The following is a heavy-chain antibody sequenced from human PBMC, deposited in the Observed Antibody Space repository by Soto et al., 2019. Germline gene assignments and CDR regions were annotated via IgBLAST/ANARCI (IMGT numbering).Heavy chain of an antibody. CDR3: TTGLYGSGSSGGMDV. D-gene: IGHD3-10*01. CDR1: GFTFSDYY. J-gene: IGHJ6*02. CDR2: ISSSSSYT. V-gene: IGHV3-11*05. Sequence: PGGSLRLSCAASGFTFSDYYMSWIRQAPGKGLEWVSYISSSSSYTNYADSVEGRFTISRDNAKNSLYLQMNSLRAEDTAVYYCTTGLYGSGSSGGMDVWGQGTTVTVSS.